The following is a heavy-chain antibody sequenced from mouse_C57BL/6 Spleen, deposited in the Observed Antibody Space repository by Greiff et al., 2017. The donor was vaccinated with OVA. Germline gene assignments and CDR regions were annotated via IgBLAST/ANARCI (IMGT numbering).Heavy chain of an antibody. V-gene: IGHV1-74*01. CDR3: AISHYYGSSPGWFAY. CDR2: INPSDSDT. Sequence: VQLQQPGAELVKPGASVKVSCKASGYTFTSYWMHWVKQRPGQGLGWIGRINPSDSDTNYNQKFKGKATLTVDKSSSTAYMQLSSLTSEDSAVYYCAISHYYGSSPGWFAYWGQGTLVTVSA. D-gene: IGHD1-1*01. CDR1: GYTFTSYW. J-gene: IGHJ3*01.